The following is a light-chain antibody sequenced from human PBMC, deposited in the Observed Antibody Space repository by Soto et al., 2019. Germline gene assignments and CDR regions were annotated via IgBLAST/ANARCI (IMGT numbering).Light chain of an antibody. CDR3: QQRSNWPLT. V-gene: IGKV3-11*01. J-gene: IGKJ1*01. CDR2: DTS. Sequence: VLTQSPATLSLSPWERATLSCRASQSVSSYLAWYQQKPGQAPRLLIYDTSNRATGVPARFSGSGSGTDFTLTISSLEPEDFAVYYCQQRSNWPLTFGQGTKVDIK. CDR1: QSVSSY.